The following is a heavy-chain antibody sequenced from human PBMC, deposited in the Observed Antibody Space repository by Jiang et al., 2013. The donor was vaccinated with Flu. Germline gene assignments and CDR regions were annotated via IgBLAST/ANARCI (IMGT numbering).Heavy chain of an antibody. CDR3: ARAREPTRAFDI. CDR1: GYTFTSYY. Sequence: SGAEVKKPGASVKVSCKASGYTFTSYYMHWVRQAPGQGLEWMGIINPSGGSTTYAQKFQGRVAMTRDTSTSTVYMELSSLRSEDTAVYYCARAREPTRAFDIWGQGTMVTVSS. J-gene: IGHJ3*02. CDR2: INPSGGST. D-gene: IGHD1-26*01. V-gene: IGHV1-46*01.